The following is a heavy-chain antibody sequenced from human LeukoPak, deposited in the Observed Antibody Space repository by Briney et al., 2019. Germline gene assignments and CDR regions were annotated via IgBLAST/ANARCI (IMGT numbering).Heavy chain of an antibody. J-gene: IGHJ4*02. CDR3: ASQKGRIAVAVDY. D-gene: IGHD6-19*01. V-gene: IGHV3-48*04. CDR1: GFTFSSYG. CDR2: ISSSGSTT. Sequence: GGSLRLSCAASGFTFSSYGMHWVRQAPGKGLEWVSYISSSGSTTYYAASVKGRFTISRDNAKNSLYLQMNSLRVEDTAVYYCASQKGRIAVAVDYWGQGTLVTVSS.